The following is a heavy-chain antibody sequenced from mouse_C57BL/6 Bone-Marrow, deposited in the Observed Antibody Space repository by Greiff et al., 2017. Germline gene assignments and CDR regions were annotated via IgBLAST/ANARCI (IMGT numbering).Heavy chain of an antibody. CDR1: GYTFTDYE. V-gene: IGHV1-15*01. CDR2: IDPETGGT. J-gene: IGHJ4*01. CDR3: TRGDYYAMDY. Sequence: QQSGAELVRPGASVTLSCKASGYTFTDYEMHWVKQTPVHGLEWIGAIDPETGGTAYNQKFKGKAILTADKSSSTAYMELRSLTSEDSAVYYCTRGDYYAMDYWGQGTSVTVSS.